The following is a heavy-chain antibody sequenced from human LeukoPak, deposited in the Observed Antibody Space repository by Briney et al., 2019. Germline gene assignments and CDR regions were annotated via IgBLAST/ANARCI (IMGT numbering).Heavy chain of an antibody. Sequence: GASVKVSCKASGYTFTGYYMHWVRQAPGQGLEWMGWINPNSGGTNYAQKFQGRVTMTRDTSISTAYMELSRLRSDDTAVYYCARDRGGGSGGWYNWFDPWGQGTLVTVSS. V-gene: IGHV1-2*02. CDR3: ARDRGGGSGGWYNWFDP. J-gene: IGHJ5*02. CDR2: INPNSGGT. CDR1: GYTFTGYY. D-gene: IGHD6-19*01.